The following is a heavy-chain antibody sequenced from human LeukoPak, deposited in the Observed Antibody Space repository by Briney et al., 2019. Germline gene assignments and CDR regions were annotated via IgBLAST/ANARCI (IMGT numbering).Heavy chain of an antibody. D-gene: IGHD5-18*01. V-gene: IGHV1-46*01. CDR1: GYTFTSYY. CDR2: INPSGGGT. Sequence: ASVKVSCKASGYTFTSYYMHWVRQAPGQGLEWMGIINPSGGGTSYAQKFQGRVTMTRDMSTSTAYMELSSLRSEDTAVYYCARARGYGISLSGVWGQGTLVTVSS. CDR3: ARARGYGISLSGV. J-gene: IGHJ4*02.